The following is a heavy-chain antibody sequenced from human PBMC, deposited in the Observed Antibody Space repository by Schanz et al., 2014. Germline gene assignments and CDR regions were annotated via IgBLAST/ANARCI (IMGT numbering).Heavy chain of an antibody. V-gene: IGHV1-46*01. Sequence: QVQLVQSGAEVKKPGASVKVSCKASGYTFTNYYIHWVRQAPGQGLEWMGRIYLSDGSTRYAQKFQGRVTMTTDTATSTVYMELGSLTSDDTAVYYCARDRGIAAPDTFDHWGQGTLVTVSS. D-gene: IGHD6-13*01. CDR2: IYLSDGST. CDR1: GYTFTNYY. J-gene: IGHJ4*02. CDR3: ARDRGIAAPDTFDH.